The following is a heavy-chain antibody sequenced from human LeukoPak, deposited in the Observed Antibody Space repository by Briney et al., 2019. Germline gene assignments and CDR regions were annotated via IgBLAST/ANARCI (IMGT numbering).Heavy chain of an antibody. CDR3: ARDGVAMGGSTFFDY. CDR1: GFTFSSYG. D-gene: IGHD1-26*01. Sequence: GGSLRLSCAASGFTFSSYGLHWVRQAPGKGLECVAFLRFDGSNKNYAVSVKGRFTISRDNSKNTLYLQMNNLRPEDTAVYYCARDGVAMGGSTFFDYCGQGTLVTVS. V-gene: IGHV3-30*02. CDR2: LRFDGSNK. J-gene: IGHJ4*02.